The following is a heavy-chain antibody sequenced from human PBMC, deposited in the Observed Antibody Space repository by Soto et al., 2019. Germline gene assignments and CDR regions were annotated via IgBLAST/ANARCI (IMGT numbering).Heavy chain of an antibody. CDR2: INAGNGNT. CDR1: GYTFTSYA. Sequence: ASVKVSCKASGYTFTSYAMHWVRQAPGQRLEWMGWINAGNGNTKYSQKFQGRATITRDTSASTAYMELSSLRSEDTAVYYCARSIAASHNWFDPWGQGTLVTVSS. CDR3: ARSIAASHNWFDP. V-gene: IGHV1-3*01. D-gene: IGHD6-6*01. J-gene: IGHJ5*02.